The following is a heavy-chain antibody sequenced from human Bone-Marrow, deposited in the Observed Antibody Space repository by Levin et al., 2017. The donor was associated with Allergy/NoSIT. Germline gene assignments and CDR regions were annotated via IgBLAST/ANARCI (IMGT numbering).Heavy chain of an antibody. Sequence: TLKISCTVSGFTFGDYGMSWFRQAPGKGLEWVSFIRSRGYGGTTEYAASVKGRFTISRDDSKNIVYLQMNSLQTEDTAVYYCTRAKWGYLLFDYWGQGTLVTVSS. J-gene: IGHJ4*02. V-gene: IGHV3-49*03. CDR2: IRSRGYGGTT. CDR1: GFTFGDYG. CDR3: TRAKWGYLLFDY. D-gene: IGHD1-26*01.